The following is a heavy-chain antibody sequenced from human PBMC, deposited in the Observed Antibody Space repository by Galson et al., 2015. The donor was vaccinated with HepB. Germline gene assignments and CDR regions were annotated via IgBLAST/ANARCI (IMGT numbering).Heavy chain of an antibody. CDR2: ISDDGGNR. Sequence: ALGLSCAASGFTFSSYGRHWVRQAPGEGLEWVALISDDGGNRKYVDSVKGRFTISRDNSKYGLYLQMSRLRAEDTAVYYCAFLGNSGRYLAVFDIRGQGTRVTVSS. D-gene: IGHD1-26*01. J-gene: IGHJ3*02. CDR1: GFTFSSYG. CDR3: AFLGNSGRYLAVFDI. V-gene: IGHV3-30*03.